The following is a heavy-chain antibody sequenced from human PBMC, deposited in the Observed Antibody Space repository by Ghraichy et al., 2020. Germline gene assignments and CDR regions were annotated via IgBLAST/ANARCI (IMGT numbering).Heavy chain of an antibody. CDR3: ARHVISGWAHLFDY. Sequence: SETLSLTCTVSGGSISSSSYYWGWIRQPPGKGLEWIGSIYYSGSTYYNPSLKSRVTISVDTSKNQFSLKLSSVTAADTAVYYCARHVISGWAHLFDYWGQGTLVTVSS. V-gene: IGHV4-39*01. CDR2: IYYSGST. D-gene: IGHD6-19*01. J-gene: IGHJ4*02. CDR1: GGSISSSSYY.